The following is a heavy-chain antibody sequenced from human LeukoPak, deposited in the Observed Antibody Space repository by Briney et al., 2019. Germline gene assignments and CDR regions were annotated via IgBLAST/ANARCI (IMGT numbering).Heavy chain of an antibody. D-gene: IGHD3-10*01. V-gene: IGHV4-39*01. CDR3: GRHRRALGSDWFDP. Sequence: SETLSLTCXVSGGSISSDNNYWAWFRQPPGKGLEWIGSVYHSGRPNYSPSLNSRLTIFVDTSKNQFSLMLTSVTAADTAVYYCGRHRRALGSDWFDPWAQGTLVTVSS. CDR1: GGSISSDNNY. J-gene: IGHJ5*02. CDR2: VYHSGRP.